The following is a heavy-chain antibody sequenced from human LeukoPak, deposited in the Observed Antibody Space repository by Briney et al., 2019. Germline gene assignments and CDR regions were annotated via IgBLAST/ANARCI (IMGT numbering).Heavy chain of an antibody. CDR2: IIPIFGTA. J-gene: IGHJ4*02. CDR3: AGVDTAMVNFDY. Sequence: ASVKVSCKASGCTFSSYAISWVRQAPGQGLEWMGGIIPIFGTANYAQKFQGRVTITADESTSTAYMELSSLRSEDTAVYYCAGVDTAMVNFDYWGQGTLVTVSS. CDR1: GCTFSSYA. V-gene: IGHV1-69*13. D-gene: IGHD5-18*01.